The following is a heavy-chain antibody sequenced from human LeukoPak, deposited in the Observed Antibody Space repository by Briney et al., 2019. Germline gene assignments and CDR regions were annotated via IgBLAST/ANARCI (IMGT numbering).Heavy chain of an antibody. V-gene: IGHV3-49*03. CDR2: IRSKAYGGTT. D-gene: IGHD2-21*02. J-gene: IGHJ4*02. CDR3: ARDGFSSAINS. Sequence: GGSLRLSCTASGFTFGDYAMSWFRQAPGKGLEWVGFIRSKAYGGTTEYAASVKGRFTISRDDSKSIAYLQMNSLKTEDTAVYYCARDGFSSAINSWGQGTLVTVSS. CDR1: GFTFGDYA.